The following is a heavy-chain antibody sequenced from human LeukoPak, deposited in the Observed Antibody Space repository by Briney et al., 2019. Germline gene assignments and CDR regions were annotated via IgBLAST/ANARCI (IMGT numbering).Heavy chain of an antibody. CDR3: ARCSGGSCYRSDDY. V-gene: IGHV3-21*01. D-gene: IGHD2-15*01. J-gene: IGHJ4*02. CDR1: GFTFSTYC. CDR2: ISSSGGYI. Sequence: GGSLRLSCTASGFTFSTYCMNWVRQAPGKGLEWVSSISSSGGYIYYADSVEGRFTISRDNAKHSLYLQMNSLRADDTAVYYCARCSGGSCYRSDDYWGQGTLVTVSS.